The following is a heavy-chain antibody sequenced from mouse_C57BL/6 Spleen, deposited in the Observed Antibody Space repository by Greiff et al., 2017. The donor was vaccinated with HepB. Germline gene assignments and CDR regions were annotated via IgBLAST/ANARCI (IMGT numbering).Heavy chain of an antibody. D-gene: IGHD1-1*01. V-gene: IGHV1-55*01. Sequence: QVQLKQPGAELVKPGASVKMSCKASGYTFTSYWITWVKQRPGQGLEWIGDIYPGSGSTNYNEKFKSKATLTVDTSSSTAYMQLSSLTSEDSAVYYCARDYGDRRAMDYWGQGTSVTVSS. CDR3: ARDYGDRRAMDY. CDR2: IYPGSGST. CDR1: GYTFTSYW. J-gene: IGHJ4*01.